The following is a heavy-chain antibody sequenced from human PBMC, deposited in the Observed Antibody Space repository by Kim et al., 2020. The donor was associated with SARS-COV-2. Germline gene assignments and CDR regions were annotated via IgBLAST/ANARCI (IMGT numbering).Heavy chain of an antibody. D-gene: IGHD7-27*01. Sequence: GGSLRLSCAASGFSFSNYWMGWVRQAPGKGLEWVARIKDDGSETYYVDSVKGRFTISRDSAKNSLYLQMNSLRVEDTSVYYCVKLGWGYFYHWGQGTLVT. CDR2: IKDDGSET. CDR3: VKLGWGYFYH. V-gene: IGHV3-7*01. J-gene: IGHJ4*02. CDR1: GFSFSNYW.